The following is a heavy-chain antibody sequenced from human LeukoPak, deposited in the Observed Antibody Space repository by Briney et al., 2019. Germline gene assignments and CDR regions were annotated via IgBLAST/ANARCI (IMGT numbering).Heavy chain of an antibody. D-gene: IGHD6-19*01. V-gene: IGHV4-34*01. J-gene: IGHJ5*02. CDR1: GGSFSGYY. CDR2: INHSGST. CDR3: ARGWRAVASDWFDP. Sequence: SETLSLTCAVYGGSFSGYYWSWIRQPPGKGLEWIGEINHSGSTNYNPSLKSRVTISVDTSKNQFSLKLSSVTAADTAVYYCARGWRAVASDWFDPWGQGTLVTVSS.